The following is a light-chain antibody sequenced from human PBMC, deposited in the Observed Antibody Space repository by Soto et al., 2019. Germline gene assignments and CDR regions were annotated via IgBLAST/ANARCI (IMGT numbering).Light chain of an antibody. CDR2: DVY. CDR3: SSYTTTSTVV. CDR1: SSDVGGYDY. V-gene: IGLV2-14*01. Sequence: QSALTQPASVSGSPGQSITISCTGTSSDVGGYDYVSWFQQYPGKAPSLILYDVYRRPSGVSYRFSGSKSGNTASLTISGLQAEDEADYYCSSYTTTSTVVFGGGTKVTVL. J-gene: IGLJ2*01.